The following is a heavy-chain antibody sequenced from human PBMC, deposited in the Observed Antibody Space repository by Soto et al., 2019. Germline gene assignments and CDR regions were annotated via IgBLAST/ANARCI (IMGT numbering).Heavy chain of an antibody. CDR1: GFSFASFA. CDR3: AKWSYLDY. J-gene: IGHJ4*02. Sequence: DVRLAESGGDLVQPGGSLRLSCTTSGFSFASFAVTWVRQDPGKGLEWVATISGSDGKTYYADSVKGRFSISRDTSRNTLYLQMNSLRADDTAIYYCAKWSYLDYWGQGTRVTVSS. D-gene: IGHD3-3*01. CDR2: ISGSDGKT. V-gene: IGHV3-23*04.